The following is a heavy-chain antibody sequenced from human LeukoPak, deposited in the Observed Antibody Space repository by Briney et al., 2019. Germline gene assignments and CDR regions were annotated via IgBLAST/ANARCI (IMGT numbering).Heavy chain of an antibody. CDR3: ARGGLTFLSPYNDSSGYSSY. J-gene: IGHJ4*02. CDR2: INPNSGGT. CDR1: GYTFTGYY. V-gene: IGHV1-2*06. D-gene: IGHD3-22*01. Sequence: ASVKVSCKASGYTFTGYYMHWVRQAPGQGLEWMGRINPNSGGTNYAQKFQGRVTMTRDTSISTAYMELSRLRSDDTAVYYCARGGLTFLSPYNDSSGYSSYWGQGTLVTVSS.